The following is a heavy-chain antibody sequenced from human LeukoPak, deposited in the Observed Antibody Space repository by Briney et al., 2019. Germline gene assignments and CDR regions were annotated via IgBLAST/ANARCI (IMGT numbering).Heavy chain of an antibody. Sequence: ASVTVSCKASGYTFTIYFMHWVRQAPGQGLEWMGVVNPSSGSTTYSQKFQGRVTMTRDTSTSTVYMDLSSLRSEDTAVYYCARAVGPRGGNWFDPWGQGTLVTVSS. CDR1: GYTFTIYF. CDR2: VNPSSGST. CDR3: ARAVGPRGGNWFDP. D-gene: IGHD1-26*01. V-gene: IGHV1-46*01. J-gene: IGHJ5*02.